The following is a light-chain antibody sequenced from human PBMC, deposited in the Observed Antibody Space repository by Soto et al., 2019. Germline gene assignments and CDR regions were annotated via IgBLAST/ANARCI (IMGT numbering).Light chain of an antibody. CDR3: QSYDSSLSGFVV. J-gene: IGLJ2*01. CDR2: GNS. Sequence: HSVLTQPPSVSGAPGKRVTISYTGSSSNIGAGYDVHWYQQLPGTAPKLLIYGNSNRPSGVPDRFSGSKSGTSASLAITGLQAEDEADYYCQSYDSSLSGFVVFGGGTKLTVL. V-gene: IGLV1-40*01. CDR1: SSNIGAGYD.